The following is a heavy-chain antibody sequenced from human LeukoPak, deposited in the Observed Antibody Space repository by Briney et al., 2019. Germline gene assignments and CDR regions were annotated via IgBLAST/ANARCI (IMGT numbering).Heavy chain of an antibody. CDR1: GFTFSSYG. D-gene: IGHD3-22*01. CDR2: IRYDGSNK. Sequence: GGSLRLSCAASGFTFSSYGMHWVRQAPGKGLEWVAFIRYDGSNKYYADSVKGRFTISRDNAENSLYLQMNSLRAEDTAVYYCARVLRYDNSGHDSFDIWGQGTMVIVSS. CDR3: ARVLRYDNSGHDSFDI. V-gene: IGHV3-30*02. J-gene: IGHJ3*02.